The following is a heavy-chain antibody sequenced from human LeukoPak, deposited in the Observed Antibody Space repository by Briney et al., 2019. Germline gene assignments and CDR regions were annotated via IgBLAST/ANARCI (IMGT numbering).Heavy chain of an antibody. Sequence: SETLSLTCAVYGGSFSGYYWSWIRQPPGKGLEWIGEINHSGSTNYNPSLKSRVTISVDTSKNQFSLKLSSVTAADTAVYYCASGLVGATAGYWGQGTLVTVSS. V-gene: IGHV4-34*01. CDR2: INHSGST. D-gene: IGHD1-26*01. CDR3: ASGLVGATAGY. CDR1: GGSFSGYY. J-gene: IGHJ4*02.